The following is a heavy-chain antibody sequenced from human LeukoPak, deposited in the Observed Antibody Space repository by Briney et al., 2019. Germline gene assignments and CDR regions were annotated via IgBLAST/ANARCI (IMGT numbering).Heavy chain of an antibody. CDR2: INPNSGGT. Sequence: ASVKVSCKASGYTFTGYYMHWVRQAPGQGLEWMGWINPNSGGTNYAQKFQGRVTMTRDMSISTAYMELSRLRSDDTAVYYCARDGRTTVTTGPYYWGQGTLVTVSS. D-gene: IGHD4-17*01. CDR3: ARDGRTTVTTGPYY. J-gene: IGHJ4*02. V-gene: IGHV1-2*02. CDR1: GYTFTGYY.